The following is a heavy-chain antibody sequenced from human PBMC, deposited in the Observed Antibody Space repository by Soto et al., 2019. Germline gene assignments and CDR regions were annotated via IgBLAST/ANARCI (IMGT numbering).Heavy chain of an antibody. Sequence: EVQLVESGGGLVQPGGSLSLYCAASGFTFSSYWMHWVRQAPGKGLVWVSRINSDWSSTSYADSVKGRFTISRDNAENTLYLQMNSLRAEDTAVYYCARGRGDSASDAFDIWGQGTMVTVSS. CDR1: GFTFSSYW. J-gene: IGHJ3*02. D-gene: IGHD3-10*01. CDR2: INSDWSST. CDR3: ARGRGDSASDAFDI. V-gene: IGHV3-74*01.